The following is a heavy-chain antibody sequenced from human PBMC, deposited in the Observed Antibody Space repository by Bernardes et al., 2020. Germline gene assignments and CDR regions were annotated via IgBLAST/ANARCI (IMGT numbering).Heavy chain of an antibody. CDR3: AKDGVVELWLFSLDY. V-gene: IGHV3-23*01. D-gene: IGHD5-18*01. CDR2: ISGSGGST. J-gene: IGHJ4*01. Sequence: GGSLRLSWAASGFTFSSYAMSWVRQAPGKGLEWVSAISGSGGSTYYADSVKGRFTISRDNSKNTLYLQMNSLRAEDTAVYYCAKDGVVELWLFSLDYWGHGTLVTVSS. CDR1: GFTFSSYA.